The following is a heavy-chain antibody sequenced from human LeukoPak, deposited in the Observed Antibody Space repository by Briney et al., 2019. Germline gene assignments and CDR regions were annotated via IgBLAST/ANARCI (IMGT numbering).Heavy chain of an antibody. CDR2: ISASGGST. J-gene: IGHJ4*02. D-gene: IGHD3-3*01. CDR1: GFTLSSYA. CDR3: ARPGENFLEWLLTPNFDY. V-gene: IGHV3-23*01. Sequence: AGGSLTLSCAASGFTLSSYAMSWVRQAPGKGLEWVSSISASGGSTNYADSVKGRFTISRDNAKNSLYLQMNSLRAEDTAVYYCARPGENFLEWLLTPNFDYWGQGTLVTVSS.